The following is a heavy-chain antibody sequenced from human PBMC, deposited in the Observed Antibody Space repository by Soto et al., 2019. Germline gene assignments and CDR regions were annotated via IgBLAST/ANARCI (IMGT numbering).Heavy chain of an antibody. CDR3: AKDSATFGRFDY. CDR2: ISRTGDGR. J-gene: IGHJ4*02. Sequence: PGGSLRLSCAASGFTFSNYGVSWVRQPPGKGLEWGSTISRTGDGRYFADSGKGRFTIYRDNSKNTLSLQMNSLRAEDTAIYYCAKDSATFGRFDYWGQGTLVTVSS. D-gene: IGHD3-3*01. V-gene: IGHV3-23*01. CDR1: GFTFSNYG.